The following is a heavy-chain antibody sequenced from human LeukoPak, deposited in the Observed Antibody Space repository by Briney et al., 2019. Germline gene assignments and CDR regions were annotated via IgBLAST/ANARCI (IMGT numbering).Heavy chain of an antibody. CDR1: GGSISSHY. Sequence: SETLSLTXTVSGGSISSHYWSWIRQPPGKGLEWIGYIYYSGSTNYNPSLKSRVTISVDTSKNQFSLKLSSVTAADTAVYYCARDRGPAMASFFDYWGQGTLVTVSS. CDR3: ARDRGPAMASFFDY. D-gene: IGHD5-18*01. CDR2: IYYSGST. J-gene: IGHJ4*02. V-gene: IGHV4-59*11.